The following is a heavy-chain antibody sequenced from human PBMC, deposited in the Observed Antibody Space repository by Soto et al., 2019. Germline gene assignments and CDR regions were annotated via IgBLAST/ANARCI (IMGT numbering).Heavy chain of an antibody. V-gene: IGHV4-4*07. D-gene: IGHD3-3*01. CDR3: ARDAGEYDFWSGYSYYYGMDV. Sequence: ETLSLTCTFSGGSISSYYWSWIRQPAGKGLEWIGRIYTSGSTNYNPSLKSRVTMSVDTSKNQFSLKLSSVTAADTAVYYCARDAGEYDFWSGYSYYYGMDVWGQGTTVTVSS. CDR1: GGSISSYY. CDR2: IYTSGST. J-gene: IGHJ6*02.